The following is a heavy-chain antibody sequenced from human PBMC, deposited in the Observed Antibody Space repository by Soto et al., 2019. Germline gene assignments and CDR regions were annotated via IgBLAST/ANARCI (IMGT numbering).Heavy chain of an antibody. D-gene: IGHD6-13*01. CDR3: ARGVLRRGSSCLDY. Sequence: PGGSLRLSCRASGFTFSSYVIHWVRQAPGKKLEWVAGIWYDGTIKFHADSVKGRFIISRDNSKNTVYLQMDSLRAEDTAVYFWARGVLRRGSSCLDYCGQGAVVTDSS. CDR2: IWYDGTIK. J-gene: IGHJ4*02. CDR1: GFTFSSYV. V-gene: IGHV3-33*01.